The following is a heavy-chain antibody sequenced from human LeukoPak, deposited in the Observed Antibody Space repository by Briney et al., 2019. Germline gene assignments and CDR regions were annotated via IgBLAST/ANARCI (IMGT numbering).Heavy chain of an antibody. Sequence: SETLSLTCTVSGGSISSYYWSWIRQPPGKGLEWIGYIYYSGSTNYNPSLKSRVTISVDTSKNQFSLKLSSVTAAGTAVYYCARHVNGDYSIVAWGQGTLVTVSS. CDR2: IYYSGST. CDR3: ARHVNGDYSIVA. D-gene: IGHD4-17*01. J-gene: IGHJ5*02. V-gene: IGHV4-59*08. CDR1: GGSISSYY.